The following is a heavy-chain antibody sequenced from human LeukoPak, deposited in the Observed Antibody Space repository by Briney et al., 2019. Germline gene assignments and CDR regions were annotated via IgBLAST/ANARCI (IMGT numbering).Heavy chain of an antibody. V-gene: IGHV3-48*04. D-gene: IGHD2-2*01. CDR2: ISSGSGSI. CDR1: GFNFSSYS. J-gene: IGHJ4*02. CDR3: ARLPAYCSSTSCYYDY. Sequence: GGSLRLSCAASGFNFSSYSMNWVRLAPGKGLEWVSYISSGSGSIYYADSVKGRFTISRDNAKNSVFLQMNSLRAEDTAVYYCARLPAYCSSTSCYYDYWGQGTLVTVSS.